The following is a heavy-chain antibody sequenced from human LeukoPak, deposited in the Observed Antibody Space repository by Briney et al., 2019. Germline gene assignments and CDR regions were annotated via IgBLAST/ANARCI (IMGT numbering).Heavy chain of an antibody. CDR3: VRGDYYDSSGSTPVDY. D-gene: IGHD3-22*01. Sequence: PGGSLRLSCAASGFTFSSYEMNWVRQAPGKGLEWVSYISSSGSTIYYADSVKGRFTISRDNSKNTLYLKMNSLRAEDTAVYYCVRGDYYDSSGSTPVDYWGQGTLVTVSS. CDR1: GFTFSSYE. V-gene: IGHV3-48*03. CDR2: ISSSGSTI. J-gene: IGHJ4*02.